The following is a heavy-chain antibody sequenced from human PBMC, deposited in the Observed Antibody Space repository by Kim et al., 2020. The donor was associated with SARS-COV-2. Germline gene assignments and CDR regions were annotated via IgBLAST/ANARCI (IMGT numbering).Heavy chain of an antibody. V-gene: IGHV4-34*01. Sequence: KSRVTISVDTSTNQFSLKLSSVTAADTAVYYCARALSDTRSGSYGFAFDIWGQGTMVTVSS. D-gene: IGHD1-26*01. J-gene: IGHJ3*02. CDR3: ARALSDTRSGSYGFAFDI.